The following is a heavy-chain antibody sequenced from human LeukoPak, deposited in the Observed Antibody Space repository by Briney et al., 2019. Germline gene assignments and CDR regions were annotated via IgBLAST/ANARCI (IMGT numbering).Heavy chain of an antibody. CDR3: ASGAYSFYYMDV. CDR1: GYSISSGYY. J-gene: IGHJ6*03. D-gene: IGHD5-18*01. Sequence: SETLSLTCTVSGYSISSGYYWGWIRQPPGKGLQWIGSIYHSGSTYYNPSLKSRVTISVDTSKNQFSLKLSSVTAADTAVYYCASGAYSFYYMDVWGKGTTVTISS. CDR2: IYHSGST. V-gene: IGHV4-38-2*02.